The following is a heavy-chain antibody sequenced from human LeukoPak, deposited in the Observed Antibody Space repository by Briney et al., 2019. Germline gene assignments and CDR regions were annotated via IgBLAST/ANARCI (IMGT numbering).Heavy chain of an antibody. CDR2: ISGSGGST. D-gene: IGHD2-15*01. V-gene: IGHV3-23*01. Sequence: GGSLRLSCAASGFTFSSYAMSWVRQAPGKGLEWVSAISGSGGSTYYADSVKGRFTISRDNSKNTLYLQMNSLRAEDTAVYYCAKWGDYCSGGSCYGVDYWGQETLVTVSS. CDR1: GFTFSSYA. J-gene: IGHJ4*02. CDR3: AKWGDYCSGGSCYGVDY.